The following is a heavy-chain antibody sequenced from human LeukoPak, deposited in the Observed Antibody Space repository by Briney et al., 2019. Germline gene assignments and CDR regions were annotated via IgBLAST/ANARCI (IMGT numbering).Heavy chain of an antibody. CDR2: IYPGDSDT. V-gene: IGHV5-51*01. CDR3: AYRGCRDGSCYSHWFDT. J-gene: IGHJ5*02. Sequence: GESLKISCKGSGFSFTSYWIGWVRQMPGKGLEWMGIIYPGDSDTRYSPSFQGQVTISADKSISTVYLQWSSLKASDTAMYSWAYRGCRDGSCYSHWFDTWGQGTLVTVSS. CDR1: GFSFTSYW. D-gene: IGHD2-15*01.